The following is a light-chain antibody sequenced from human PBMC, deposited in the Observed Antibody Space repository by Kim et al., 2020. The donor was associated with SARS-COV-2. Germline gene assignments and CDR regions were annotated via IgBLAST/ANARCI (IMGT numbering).Light chain of an antibody. V-gene: IGLV3-21*04. J-gene: IGLJ1*01. CDR2: YDS. CDR3: QVWDSSSDHYV. CDR1: KIGSKS. Sequence: SYELTQLPSVSVAPGKTARITCGGNKIGSKSVHWYQQKPGQAPVLVIYYDSDRPSGIPERFSGSNSGNTATLTISRVEAGDEADYYCQVWDSSSDHYVFGTGTKVTVL.